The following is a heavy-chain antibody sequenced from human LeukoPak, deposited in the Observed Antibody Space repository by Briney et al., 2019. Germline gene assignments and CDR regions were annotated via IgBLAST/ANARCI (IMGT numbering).Heavy chain of an antibody. CDR2: IFYSGNT. CDR1: GGSISSHSHY. Sequence: SETLSLTCTVSGGSISSHSHYWGWVRQPPGEGLEWIGSIFYSGNTYYKQSLKSRVTVSVDTSKNQFSLKLSSVTAADTAVYYCAREGLNMVRGVIPKEAWGWFDPWGQGTLVTVSS. D-gene: IGHD3-10*01. J-gene: IGHJ5*02. V-gene: IGHV4-39*07. CDR3: AREGLNMVRGVIPKEAWGWFDP.